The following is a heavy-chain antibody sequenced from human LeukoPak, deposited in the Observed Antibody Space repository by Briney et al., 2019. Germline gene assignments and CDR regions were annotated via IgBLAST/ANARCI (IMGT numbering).Heavy chain of an antibody. D-gene: IGHD2-15*01. CDR3: ARGWGVVVALDY. J-gene: IGHJ4*02. CDR1: GGSISSGGYY. CDR2: IYHSGST. Sequence: SETLSLTCTVSGGSISSGGYYWSWIRQPPGKGLEWIGYIYHSGSTYYNPSLKSRVTISVDRSKNQFSLKLSSVTAADTAVYYCARGWGVVVALDYWGQGTLVTVSS. V-gene: IGHV4-30-2*01.